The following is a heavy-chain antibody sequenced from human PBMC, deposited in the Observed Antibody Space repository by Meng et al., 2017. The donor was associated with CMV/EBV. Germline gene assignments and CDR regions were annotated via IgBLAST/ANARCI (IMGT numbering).Heavy chain of an antibody. CDR2: ISGSGGST. Sequence: GESLKISCAASGFPFSNSDMNWVRQAPGKGLEWVSAISGSGGSTYYADSVKGRFTISRDNSKNTLYLQMNSLRAEDTAVYYCAKDRCSSTSCYTDLPYWGQGTLVTVSS. V-gene: IGHV3-23*01. J-gene: IGHJ4*02. CDR3: AKDRCSSTSCYTDLPY. CDR1: GFPFSNSD. D-gene: IGHD2-2*02.